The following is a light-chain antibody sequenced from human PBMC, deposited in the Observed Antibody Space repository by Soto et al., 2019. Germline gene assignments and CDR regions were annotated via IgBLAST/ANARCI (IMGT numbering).Light chain of an antibody. V-gene: IGKV1-5*01. CDR2: DAS. CDR3: QQYNSYSPLT. J-gene: IGKJ4*01. Sequence: DIQMTQSPSTLSASVGDRVTITCRASQSISSWLAWYQQKPGKAPKLLIYDASSLESGVPSRFSGSGSGTEFTLTIGSLQPDYFATYYCQQYNSYSPLTFCGGTKLDIK. CDR1: QSISSW.